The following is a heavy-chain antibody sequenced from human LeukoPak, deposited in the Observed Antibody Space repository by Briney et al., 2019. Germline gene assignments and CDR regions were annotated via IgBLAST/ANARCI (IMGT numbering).Heavy chain of an antibody. J-gene: IGHJ4*02. D-gene: IGHD2-21*02. CDR1: GFTFSSYG. CDR3: AKTVTGYFDY. Sequence: GGSLRLSCAASGFTFSSYGMHWVRQAPGEGLEWVAVISYDGSNKYYADSVKGRFTISRDNSKNTLYLQMNSLRAEDTAVYYCAKTVTGYFDYWGQGTLVTVSS. V-gene: IGHV3-30*18. CDR2: ISYDGSNK.